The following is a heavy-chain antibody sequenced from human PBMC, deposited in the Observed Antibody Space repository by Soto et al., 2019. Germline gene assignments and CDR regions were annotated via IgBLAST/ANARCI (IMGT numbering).Heavy chain of an antibody. CDR3: ASLPNCGGDCFFFDY. V-gene: IGHV4-39*01. CDR1: GGSISSSSYY. J-gene: IGHJ4*02. D-gene: IGHD2-21*02. CDR2: IYYSGST. Sequence: PSETLSLTCTVSGGSISSSSYYWGWIRQPPGKGLEWIGSIYYSGSTYYNPSLKSRVTISVDTSKNQFSLKLSSVTAADTAVYYCASLPNCGGDCFFFDYWGQGXLVTVYS.